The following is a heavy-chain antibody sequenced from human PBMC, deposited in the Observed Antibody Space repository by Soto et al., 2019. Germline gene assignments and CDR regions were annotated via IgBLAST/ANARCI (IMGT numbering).Heavy chain of an antibody. CDR3: ARFIPAATHIDP. CDR2: IIPIFGTA. CDR1: GGTFSSYA. Sequence: SVKVSCTASGGTFSSYAISWVRQAPGQGLEWMGGIIPIFGTANYAQKFQGRVTITADESTSTAYMELSSLRSEDTAVYYCARFIPAATHIDPWGQGTLVTVSS. D-gene: IGHD2-2*01. J-gene: IGHJ5*02. V-gene: IGHV1-69*13.